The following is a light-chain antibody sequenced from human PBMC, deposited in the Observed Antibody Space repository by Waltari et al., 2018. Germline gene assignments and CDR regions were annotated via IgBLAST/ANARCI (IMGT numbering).Light chain of an antibody. CDR3: QNRRDWPLLT. V-gene: IGKV3-11*01. CDR2: AAS. J-gene: IGKJ4*01. CDR1: QNIGDY. Sequence: VLTQSPATLSLSPGDRATLSCSASQNIGDYLAWYQQKPGQAPRPLISAASNRATGVPARFSGSGSGTDYTLTISSLEPEDVAVYYCQNRRDWPLLTFGGGTKVEIK.